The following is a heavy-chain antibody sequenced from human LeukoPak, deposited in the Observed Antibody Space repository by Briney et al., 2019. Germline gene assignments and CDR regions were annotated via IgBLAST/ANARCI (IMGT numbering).Heavy chain of an antibody. J-gene: IGHJ6*02. V-gene: IGHV7-4-1*02. CDR1: GYTFTSYA. CDR3: ARGDTIEMATIHFYYYYGMDV. Sequence: ASVKVSCKASGYTFTSYAMNWVRQAPGQGLEWMGWINTNTGNPTYAQGFTGRFVFSLDTSVSTAYLQISSLKAEDTAVYYCARGDTIEMATIHFYYYYGMDVWGQGTTVTVSS. D-gene: IGHD5-24*01. CDR2: INTNTGNP.